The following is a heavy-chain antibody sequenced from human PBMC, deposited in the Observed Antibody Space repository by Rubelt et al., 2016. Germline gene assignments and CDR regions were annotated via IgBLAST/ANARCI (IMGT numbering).Heavy chain of an antibody. CDR2: INHSGST. CDR1: GGSFSGYY. V-gene: IGHV4-34*01. J-gene: IGHJ4*02. D-gene: IGHD3-22*01. Sequence: QVQLQQWGAGLLKPSETLSLTCAVYGGSFSGYYWSWIRQPPGKGLEWIGEINHSGSTNYNPSLKSRVTISVDTSKNQFSLKLSSVTAADTAVYYCARGRLISHYFDYWGQGTLVTVSS. CDR3: ARGRLISHYFDY.